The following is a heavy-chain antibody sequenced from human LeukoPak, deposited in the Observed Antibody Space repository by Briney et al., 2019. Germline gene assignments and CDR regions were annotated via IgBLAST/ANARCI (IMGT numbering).Heavy chain of an antibody. CDR2: IIPIFGTA. V-gene: IGHV1-69*01. Sequence: ASVKVSCKASAGTFSSYAISWVRQAPGQGLEWMGGIIPIFGTANYAQKFQGRVTITADESTSTAYMELSSLRSEDTAVYYCATGFWSSHHSGRVRYWGEGTLVTVSS. D-gene: IGHD3-3*01. CDR3: ATGFWSSHHSGRVRY. CDR1: AGTFSSYA. J-gene: IGHJ4*02.